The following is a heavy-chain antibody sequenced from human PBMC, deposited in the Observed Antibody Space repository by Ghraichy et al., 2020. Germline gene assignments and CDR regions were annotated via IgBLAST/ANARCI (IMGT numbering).Heavy chain of an antibody. CDR3: VRDPNALDS. V-gene: IGHV3-7*01. Sequence: LSLTCAASGFPFSSYWMTWVRQAPGKGLEWVANIKQDGSVKQYVDSVRGRFTISRDNAKSSLYLQMNSLRDEDTAVYYCVRDPNALDSWGQGTLVTVSS. CDR1: GFPFSSYW. CDR2: IKQDGSVK. J-gene: IGHJ4*02. D-gene: IGHD1-1*01.